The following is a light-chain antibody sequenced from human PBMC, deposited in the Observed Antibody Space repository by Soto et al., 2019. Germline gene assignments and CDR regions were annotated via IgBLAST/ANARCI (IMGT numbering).Light chain of an antibody. CDR2: DAS. V-gene: IGKV3-20*01. Sequence: EIVLTQSPDTLSLSPGERATLSCRASQSVSSTYLAWYQQKPGQAPRLLIYDASSRATGVPDRFSGSGSGTDFTLIIRSLEPEDFAVYFCQQYVSSPRTFGQGTKVEIK. CDR1: QSVSSTY. CDR3: QQYVSSPRT. J-gene: IGKJ1*01.